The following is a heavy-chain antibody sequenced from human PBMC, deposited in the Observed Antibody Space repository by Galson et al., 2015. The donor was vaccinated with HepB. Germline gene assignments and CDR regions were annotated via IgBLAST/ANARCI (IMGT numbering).Heavy chain of an antibody. J-gene: IGHJ4*02. V-gene: IGHV3-33*01. CDR3: AREGRVAITYFDY. Sequence: SLRLSGAASGVTFSNYRMRWVRQAPGKGLEWLAVIWGDGSNQYYADSVKGRFTISRDNFKSTLYLQMNSLRAEDTAVYYCAREGRVAITYFDYWGQGTRGTVSS. CDR2: IWGDGSNQ. D-gene: IGHD2-15*01. CDR1: GVTFSNYR.